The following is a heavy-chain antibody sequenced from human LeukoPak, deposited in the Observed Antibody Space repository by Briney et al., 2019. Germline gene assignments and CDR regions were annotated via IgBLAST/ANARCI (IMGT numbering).Heavy chain of an antibody. Sequence: GGSLRLSCTASKFTFMNYAMHWVRQAPGKGLEWLSTIGSAGGSIFYADSVKGRFTISRDNSKSTLFLQMDSLRVEDTALYYCAKRGEVSTYYYFESWGQGALVTVSS. CDR2: IGSAGGSI. V-gene: IGHV3-23*01. CDR3: AKRGEVSTYYYFES. CDR1: KFTFMNYA. D-gene: IGHD2/OR15-2a*01. J-gene: IGHJ4*02.